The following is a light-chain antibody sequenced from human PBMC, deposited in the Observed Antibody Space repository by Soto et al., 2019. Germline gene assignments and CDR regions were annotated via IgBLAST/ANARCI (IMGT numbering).Light chain of an antibody. Sequence: EIVLTQSPATLSVSPGERATLSCRASQSANNNLAGYQQKAGQAPRLLIYGASTRAPGVPARFSGSGFGTEFALTISSLQSEDIAVYHCHQYNHWYTFGQGTKLEIK. CDR3: HQYNHWYT. CDR1: QSANNN. J-gene: IGKJ2*01. CDR2: GAS. V-gene: IGKV3-15*01.